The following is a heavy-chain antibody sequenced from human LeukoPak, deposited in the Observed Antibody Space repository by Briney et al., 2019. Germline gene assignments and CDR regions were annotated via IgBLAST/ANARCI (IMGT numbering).Heavy chain of an antibody. V-gene: IGHV1-46*01. D-gene: IGHD6-6*01. CDR2: INPSGGST. CDR1: GYTFTSYY. J-gene: IGHJ4*02. CDR3: ARVSGIAARRYYFDY. Sequence: ASVKVSCKASGYTFTSYYMHWVRQAPGQGLEWMGIINPSGGSTSYAQKFQGRVTMTRDMSTSTVYMELSSLRSEDTAVYYCARVSGIAARRYYFDYWGQGTLVTVSS.